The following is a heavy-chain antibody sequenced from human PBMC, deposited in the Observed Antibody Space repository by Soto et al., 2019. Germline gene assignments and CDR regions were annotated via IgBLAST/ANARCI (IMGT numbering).Heavy chain of an antibody. J-gene: IGHJ1*01. D-gene: IGHD1-1*01. V-gene: IGHV3-23*01. Sequence: EIQLLESGGGLARPGGSLRLSCVASGFSFSDYGMSWVRQSPQKTLEWVASISGNKMTTFYPDSVKGRFFISRDNSDNTLHLQMNSLRDDDTAIYYCAQRRLNTITSLSDYWGQGVQVTVSS. CDR1: GFSFSDYG. CDR3: AQRRLNTITSLSDY. CDR2: ISGNKMTT.